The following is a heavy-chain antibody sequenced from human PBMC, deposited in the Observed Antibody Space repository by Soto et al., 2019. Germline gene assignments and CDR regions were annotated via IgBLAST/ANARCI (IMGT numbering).Heavy chain of an antibody. D-gene: IGHD3-10*01. CDR2: IHYSGGT. CDR1: GASVSTYS. J-gene: IGHJ5*02. Sequence: SETLSLTCSVTGASVSTYSWSWIRQSPGKGLEWIGYIHYSGGTNYTPSLRSRVTISVDTSKNQLSLNLTSLTAADTAVYYCARGGTSGSAVFNWFDPWGQGTLVTVSS. CDR3: ARGGTSGSAVFNWFDP. V-gene: IGHV4-59*02.